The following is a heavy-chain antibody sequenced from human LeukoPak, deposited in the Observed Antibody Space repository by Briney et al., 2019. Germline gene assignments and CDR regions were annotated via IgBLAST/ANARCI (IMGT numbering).Heavy chain of an antibody. Sequence: ASGKLSCKASGYTFTSYDINWVRQATGQGLGWMGGMNPNSGNTGYAQKFQGRVTMPMNTSISTAYMELSSLRSEDTAVYYCARLGMVRGVIRHYYYYGMDVWGQGTTVTVSS. CDR3: ARLGMVRGVIRHYYYYGMDV. D-gene: IGHD3-10*01. CDR2: MNPNSGNT. V-gene: IGHV1-8*01. J-gene: IGHJ6*02. CDR1: GYTFTSYD.